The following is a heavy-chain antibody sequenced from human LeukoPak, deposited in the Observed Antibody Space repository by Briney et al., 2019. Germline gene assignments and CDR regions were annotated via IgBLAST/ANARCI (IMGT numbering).Heavy chain of an antibody. V-gene: IGHV4-39*07. CDR2: IYYSGST. Sequence: SETLSLTCTVSGDSVRSSSYFWAWIRQPPGKGLEWIANIYYSGSTYYNPSLKSRVTITLDTSKNQFSLNLTSATAADTALYYCARGRGYDPVVFYFDYWGQGNLVTVSS. CDR3: ARGRGYDPVVFYFDY. J-gene: IGHJ4*02. D-gene: IGHD5-12*01. CDR1: GDSVRSSSYF.